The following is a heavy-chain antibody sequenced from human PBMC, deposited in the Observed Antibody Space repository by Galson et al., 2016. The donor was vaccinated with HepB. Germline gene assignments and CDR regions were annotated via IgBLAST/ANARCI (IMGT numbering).Heavy chain of an antibody. CDR3: ASDPRQWQRGYNYGFEY. J-gene: IGHJ4*02. V-gene: IGHV3-33*01. CDR1: GFTFSKYG. Sequence: SLRLSCAASGFTFSKYGMHWVRQAPGKGLEWVAVIWYDGSNQYYADSVKGRFTISRDNSKNTLYLQMHRLRFEDTAVYYCASDPRQWQRGYNYGFEYWGQGTLVSVSS. D-gene: IGHD5-18*01. CDR2: IWYDGSNQ.